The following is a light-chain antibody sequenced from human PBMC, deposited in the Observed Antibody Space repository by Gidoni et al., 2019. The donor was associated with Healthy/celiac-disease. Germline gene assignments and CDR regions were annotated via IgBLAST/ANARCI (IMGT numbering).Light chain of an antibody. V-gene: IGKV1-33*01. J-gene: IGKJ2*01. Sequence: DIEVTPFPASLSASVGDRVTITCQASQDISNYLNCYQQKPQKAPKRLIYDASNLATGVLSGISGSGSGTNFTIPISSLQPEDIATYYCQQYDDSPLYTFGQGTKLEIK. CDR2: DAS. CDR1: QDISNY. CDR3: QQYDDSPLYT.